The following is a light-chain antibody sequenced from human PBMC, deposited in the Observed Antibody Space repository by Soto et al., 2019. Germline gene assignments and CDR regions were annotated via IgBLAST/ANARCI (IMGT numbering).Light chain of an antibody. J-gene: IGLJ1*01. CDR1: SSDVGGYNY. Sequence: QSALTQPRSVSGSPGQSVTISCTGTSSDVGGYNYVSWYQQHPGKAPKLMIYVVSKRPSGVPDRFSGFKSGNTASLTISGLQAEDEADYYCSSYTSSSTYVFGTGTKVTVL. V-gene: IGLV2-11*01. CDR3: SSYTSSSTYV. CDR2: VVS.